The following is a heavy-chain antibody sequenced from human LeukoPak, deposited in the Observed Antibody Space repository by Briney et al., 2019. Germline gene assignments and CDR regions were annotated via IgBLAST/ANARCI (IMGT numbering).Heavy chain of an antibody. CDR2: ISAYNGNT. D-gene: IGHD2-21*02. V-gene: IGHV1-18*01. Sequence: ASVKVSCKASGYTFTSYGISWVRQAPGQGLEWMGWISAYNGNTNYAQKLQGRVTMTTDTSTSTAYMELRSLRSDDTAVYYCARGYCGGDCYSGYNWFDPWGQGTLVTVSS. CDR3: ARGYCGGDCYSGYNWFDP. J-gene: IGHJ5*02. CDR1: GYTFTSYG.